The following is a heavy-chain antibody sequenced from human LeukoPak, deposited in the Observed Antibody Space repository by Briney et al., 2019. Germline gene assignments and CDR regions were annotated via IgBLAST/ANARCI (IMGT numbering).Heavy chain of an antibody. V-gene: IGHV3-30*18. CDR2: ISYDGSNK. J-gene: IGHJ4*02. CDR3: AEVFGGPGVQGFGH. Sequence: GGSLRLSCAASGFTFSSYGMHWVRQAPGKGLEWVAVISYDGSNKYYADSVKGRFTISRDNSKNTLYLQMNSLRAEDTAGYYCAEVFGGPGVQGFGHLGQGTLVTVSS. CDR1: GFTFSSYG. D-gene: IGHD3-16*01.